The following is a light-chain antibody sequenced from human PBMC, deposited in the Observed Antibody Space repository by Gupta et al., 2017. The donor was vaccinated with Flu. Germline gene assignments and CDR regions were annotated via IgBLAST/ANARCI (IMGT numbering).Light chain of an antibody. CDR3: QVWDSSSDHFV. CDR2: DDA. J-gene: IGLJ1*01. CDR1: DIGRKR. V-gene: IGLV3-21*02. Sequence: SYVLPQPPSVSVAPGQTARITGGGDDIGRKRVHWYQQRPGQAPMLVVYDDAKRPSGIPERFSGSNSGNTATLTISRVEAGEEGDYYCQVWDSSSDHFVFGAGTKVTVL.